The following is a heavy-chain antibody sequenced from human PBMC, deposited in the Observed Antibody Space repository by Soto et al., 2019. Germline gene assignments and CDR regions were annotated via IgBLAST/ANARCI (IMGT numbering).Heavy chain of an antibody. CDR3: ARNQIVGATSFDY. CDR2: INPNSGGT. J-gene: IGHJ4*02. V-gene: IGHV1-2*04. D-gene: IGHD1-26*01. Sequence: GASVKVSCKASGYTFTGYYMHWARQAPGQGLEWMGWINPNSGGTNYAQKFQGWVTMTRDTSISTAYMELSRLRSDDTAVYYCARNQIVGATSFDYWGQGTLVTVSS. CDR1: GYTFTGYY.